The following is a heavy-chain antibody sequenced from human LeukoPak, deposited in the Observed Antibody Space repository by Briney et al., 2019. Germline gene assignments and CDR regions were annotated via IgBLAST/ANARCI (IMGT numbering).Heavy chain of an antibody. CDR3: ARGRRFLDSSSWYGTTYYFDY. V-gene: IGHV4-34*01. CDR2: INHSGST. D-gene: IGHD6-13*01. CDR1: GVSFSGYY. J-gene: IGHJ4*02. Sequence: SETLSLTCAVYGVSFSGYYWSWIRQPPGKGLEWIGEINHSGSTNYNPSLKSRVTISVDTSKNQFSLKLSSVTAADTAVYYCARGRRFLDSSSWYGTTYYFDYWGQGTLVTVSS.